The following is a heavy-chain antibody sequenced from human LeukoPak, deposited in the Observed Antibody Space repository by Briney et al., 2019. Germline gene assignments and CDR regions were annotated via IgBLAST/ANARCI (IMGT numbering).Heavy chain of an antibody. D-gene: IGHD3-22*01. V-gene: IGHV4-4*07. J-gene: IGHJ4*02. CDR2: IYTSGST. CDR1: SDSISTYY. Sequence: PSETLSLTCTVSSDSISTYYWSWLRQPAGKGLEWIGRIYTSGSTNYNPSLKSRVTMSVDTSKNQFSLKLSSVTAADTAVYYCASTSDSCGYYYDYWGQGTLVTVSS. CDR3: ASTSDSCGYYYDY.